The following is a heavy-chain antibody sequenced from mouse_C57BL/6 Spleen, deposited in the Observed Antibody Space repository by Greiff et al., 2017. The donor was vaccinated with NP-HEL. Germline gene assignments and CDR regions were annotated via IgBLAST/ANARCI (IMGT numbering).Heavy chain of an antibody. CDR2: IDPSDSET. D-gene: IGHD6-1*01. J-gene: IGHJ2*01. V-gene: IGHV1-52*01. Sequence: QVQLQQPGAELVRPGSSVKLSCKASGYTFTSYWMHWVKQRPIQGLEWIGNIDPSDSETHYNQKFKDKATLTVDKSSSTAYMQLSSLTSEDSAVYYCARSGLTTLCDYWGQGTTRTVSS. CDR3: ARSGLTTLCDY. CDR1: GYTFTSYW.